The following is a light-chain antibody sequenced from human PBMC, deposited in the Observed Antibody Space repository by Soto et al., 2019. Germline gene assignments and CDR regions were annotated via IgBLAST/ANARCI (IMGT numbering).Light chain of an antibody. Sequence: EMVLTQSPDTLSLSPGERATLSCRASQTVSSNFLAWYQQRPGQAPRLLIYGASSRAAGIPDRFSGSGSGTDFTLTISRLEPEDLAVYYCQHYGTSPETFGQGTKVEIK. CDR3: QHYGTSPET. V-gene: IGKV3-20*01. CDR2: GAS. J-gene: IGKJ1*01. CDR1: QTVSSNF.